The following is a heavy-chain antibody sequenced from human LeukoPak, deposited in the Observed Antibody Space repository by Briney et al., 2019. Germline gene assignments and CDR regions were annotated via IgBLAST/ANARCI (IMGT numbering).Heavy chain of an antibody. CDR1: GFTFSNYN. Sequence: GGSLRLSCAASGFTFSNYNMNWVRQTPGKGLEWVSSITSSSMYIYYADSVKGRFTISRDNAKNSLSLQMNSLRAEDTAVYYCARDPHYYDSSGYLKPGFDPWGQGTLVTVSS. J-gene: IGHJ5*02. D-gene: IGHD3-22*01. CDR3: ARDPHYYDSSGYLKPGFDP. CDR2: ITSSSMYI. V-gene: IGHV3-21*01.